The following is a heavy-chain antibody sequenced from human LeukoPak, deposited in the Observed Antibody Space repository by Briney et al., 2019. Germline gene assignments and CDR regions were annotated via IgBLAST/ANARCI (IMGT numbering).Heavy chain of an antibody. Sequence: GGSLRRSCAASGFTFSSYGMHWVRQAPGKGLEWVAVISYDGSNKYYADSVKGRFTIARDNSKNTLYLQMNSLRAEDTAVYYCAKALAAAVDYWGQGTLVTVSS. V-gene: IGHV3-30*18. J-gene: IGHJ4*02. D-gene: IGHD6-13*01. CDR3: AKALAAAVDY. CDR1: GFTFSSYG. CDR2: ISYDGSNK.